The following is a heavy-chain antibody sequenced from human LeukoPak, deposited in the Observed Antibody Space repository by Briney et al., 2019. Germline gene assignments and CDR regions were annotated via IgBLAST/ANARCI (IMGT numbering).Heavy chain of an antibody. V-gene: IGHV4-61*08. CDR2: IYYTET. D-gene: IGHD7-27*01. Sequence: SETLSLTCTVSGGSISSAGYYWGWVRQPPGRGLEWIGYIYYTETSYNPSLKSRVTISADTSKNQFSLKLYSVTAADTAVYYCATRKLGNDYWGQGTLVTVPS. J-gene: IGHJ4*02. CDR3: ATRKLGNDY. CDR1: GGSISSAGYY.